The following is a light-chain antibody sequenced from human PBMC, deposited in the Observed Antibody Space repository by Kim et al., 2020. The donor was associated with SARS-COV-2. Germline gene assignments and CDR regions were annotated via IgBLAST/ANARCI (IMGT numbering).Light chain of an antibody. J-gene: IGLJ6*01. CDR1: NF. CDR3: ASWDDTLNSQL. V-gene: IGLV1-47*01. CDR2: RND. Sequence: NFDFWDRQLPGAAPRLLMYRNDQRPSGVPDRISGSKSGTSASLAISDLRSEDEADYFCASWDDTLNSQLFGGGTKVTVL.